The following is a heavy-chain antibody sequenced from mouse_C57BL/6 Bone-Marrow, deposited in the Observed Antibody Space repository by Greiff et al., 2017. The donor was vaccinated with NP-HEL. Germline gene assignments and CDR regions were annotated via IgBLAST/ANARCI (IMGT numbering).Heavy chain of an antibody. CDR3: TRGEIYYDYAYAMDD. J-gene: IGHJ4*01. Sequence: EVKLVESGEGLVKPGGSLKLSCAASGFTFSSYAMSWVRQTPEKRLEWVAYISSGGDYIYYADTVKGRFTISRDNARNTLYLQMSSLKSEDTAMYYCTRGEIYYDYAYAMDDWGQGTSVTVSS. CDR2: ISSGGDYI. V-gene: IGHV5-9-1*02. CDR1: GFTFSSYA. D-gene: IGHD2-4*01.